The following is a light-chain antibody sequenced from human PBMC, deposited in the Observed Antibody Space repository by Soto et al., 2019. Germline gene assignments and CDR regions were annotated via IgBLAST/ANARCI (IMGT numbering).Light chain of an antibody. V-gene: IGKV3-15*01. CDR3: QQNNNWPLT. CDR1: QSVSSN. CDR2: GAS. J-gene: IGKJ4*01. Sequence: ETVMTQSPATLSVSPGERATLSCRASQSVSSNLAWYQQKPGQAPRLLIYGASTRATVIPAKFSGSGSGTEFTPTISSLQSEDFAVYYCQQNNNWPLTFGGGTKVEIK.